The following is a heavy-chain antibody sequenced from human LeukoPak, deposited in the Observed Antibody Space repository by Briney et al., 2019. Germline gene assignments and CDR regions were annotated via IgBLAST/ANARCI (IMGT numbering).Heavy chain of an antibody. D-gene: IGHD3-3*01. V-gene: IGHV4-59*01. CDR1: GGSISSYY. Sequence: SETLSLTCTVSGGSISSYYWSWIRQPPGKGLEWIGYIYYSGSTNYNPSLKSRVTISVDTSKNQFSLKLSSVTAADTAVYYCARDAGYVFWRGTPGMDVWGQGTTVTVSS. CDR2: IYYSGST. CDR3: ARDAGYVFWRGTPGMDV. J-gene: IGHJ6*02.